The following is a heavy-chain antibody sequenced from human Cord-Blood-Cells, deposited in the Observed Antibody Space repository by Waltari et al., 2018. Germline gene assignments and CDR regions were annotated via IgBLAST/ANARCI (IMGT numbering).Heavy chain of an antibody. V-gene: IGHV1-2*02. J-gene: IGHJ6*03. CDR1: GYTFTGSY. D-gene: IGHD3-3*01. Sequence: QVQLVQSGAEVKKPGASVKVSCKASGYTFTGSYMHWVRQAPGQGTEWMGWINPNSGGTNYAQKFQGRVTMTRDTSISTAYMELSRLRSDDTAVYYCARVAWSGYYRSDVYYYYMDVWGKGTTVTVSS. CDR3: ARVAWSGYYRSDVYYYYMDV. CDR2: INPNSGGT.